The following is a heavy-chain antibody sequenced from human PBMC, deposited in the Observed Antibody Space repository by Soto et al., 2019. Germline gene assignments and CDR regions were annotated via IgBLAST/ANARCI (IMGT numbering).Heavy chain of an antibody. Sequence: ASVKVSCKASGGTFSSYAISWVRQAPGQGLEWMGGMIPISGNTGYAQKFQGRVTMTRNTSISTAYMELSSLRSEDTAVYYCARSEAIVATIYDGRAPPDYWGQGTLVTV. D-gene: IGHD5-12*01. J-gene: IGHJ4*02. CDR1: GGTFSSYA. CDR2: MIPISGNT. V-gene: IGHV1-8*02. CDR3: ARSEAIVATIYDGRAPPDY.